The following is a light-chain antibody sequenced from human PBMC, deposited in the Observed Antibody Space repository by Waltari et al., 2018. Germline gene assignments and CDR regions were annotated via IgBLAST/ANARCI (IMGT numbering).Light chain of an antibody. CDR1: SSDVGSYNL. CDR2: EGS. Sequence: QSALTQPASVSGSPGQSITISCTGTSSDVGSYNLVSWSQQPPGKAPNLRIYEGSKRPPGVSNRFSGSKSGTTASLTIPGLQAEDEADYYCCSYAGSSTWVFGGGTKLTVL. V-gene: IGLV2-23*01. J-gene: IGLJ3*02. CDR3: CSYAGSSTWV.